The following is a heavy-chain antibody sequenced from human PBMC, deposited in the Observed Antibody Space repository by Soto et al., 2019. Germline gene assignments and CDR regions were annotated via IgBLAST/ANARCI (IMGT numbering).Heavy chain of an antibody. Sequence: QVQLVESGGGVVQPGRSLRLSCAASGFTFSSYGMHWARQAPGKGLEWVAVIWYDGSNKYYADSVKGRFTISRDNSKNTLYLQMNSLRAEDTAVYYCARDRYSSGWYDLDYWGQGTLVTVSS. D-gene: IGHD6-19*01. CDR3: ARDRYSSGWYDLDY. CDR1: GFTFSSYG. J-gene: IGHJ4*02. V-gene: IGHV3-33*01. CDR2: IWYDGSNK.